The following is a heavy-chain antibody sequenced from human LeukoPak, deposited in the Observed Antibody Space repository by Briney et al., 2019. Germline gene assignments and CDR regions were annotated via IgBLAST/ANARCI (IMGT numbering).Heavy chain of an antibody. D-gene: IGHD3-10*01. Sequence: SGPTLVNPTQALTLTCTFSGFSLSISGMCVSWIRQPPGKALEWLARIDWDDDKYYSTSLKTRLTISKDTSKNQVVLTMTNMDPVDTATYYCARIKRFGELLKGTDYYYYYYMDVWGKGTTVTISS. CDR3: ARIKRFGELLKGTDYYYYYYMDV. V-gene: IGHV2-70*11. CDR2: IDWDDDK. J-gene: IGHJ6*03. CDR1: GFSLSISGMC.